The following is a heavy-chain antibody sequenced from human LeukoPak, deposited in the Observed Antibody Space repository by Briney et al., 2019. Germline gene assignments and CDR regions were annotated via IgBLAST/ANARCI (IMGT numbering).Heavy chain of an antibody. CDR2: INHSGST. D-gene: IGHD1-26*01. J-gene: IGHJ4*02. Sequence: SETLSLTCAVYGGSFSGYYWSWIRQPPGKGLGWIGEINHSGSTNYNPSLKSRVTISVDTSKNQFSLKLSSVTAADTAVYYCASLEPAHLNSGSYDGYWGQGTLVTVSS. CDR1: GGSFSGYY. V-gene: IGHV4-34*01. CDR3: ASLEPAHLNSGSYDGY.